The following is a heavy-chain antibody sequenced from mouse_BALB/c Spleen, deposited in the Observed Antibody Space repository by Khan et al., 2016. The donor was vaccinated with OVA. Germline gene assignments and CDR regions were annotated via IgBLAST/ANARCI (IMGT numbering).Heavy chain of an antibody. D-gene: IGHD2-14*01. J-gene: IGHJ3*01. CDR3: ARGGYVGFAY. CDR2: MFPGDGST. V-gene: IGHV1S56*01. CDR1: GYTFTSYD. Sequence: QVQLQQSGSELVKSGASALLSCKASGYTFTSYDINRVRQRPEQGLAWIGWMFPGDGSTKYNENFKGKATLTTDNYSSTADIQPSRLTSEDSGAYCGARGGYVGFAYWVQGTRVTVSA.